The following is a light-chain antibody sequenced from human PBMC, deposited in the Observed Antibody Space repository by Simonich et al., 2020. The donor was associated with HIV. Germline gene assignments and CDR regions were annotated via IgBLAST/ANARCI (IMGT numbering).Light chain of an antibody. J-gene: IGKJ1*01. V-gene: IGKV4-1*01. CDR3: HQYSSTPQT. CDR2: WAS. CDR1: QSVLYSSNNKND. Sequence: DIVMTQSPDSLAVSLGERATINCKSSQSVLYSSNNKNDLAWYQQKPGQPPKLLIYWASTRESGVPDRFSGSGSGTDFTLTISSLQAEDVAVYYCHQYSSTPQTFGQGTKVEIK.